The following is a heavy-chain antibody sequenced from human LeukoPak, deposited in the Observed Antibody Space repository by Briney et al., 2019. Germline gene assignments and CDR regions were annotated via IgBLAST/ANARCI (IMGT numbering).Heavy chain of an antibody. CDR3: ARGITRLDYYFDY. J-gene: IGHJ4*02. D-gene: IGHD1-14*01. CDR1: GFTFSSYA. Sequence: PGRSLRLSCAASGFTFSSYAMHWVRQTPGKGLEWVAVISYDGSNKYYADSVKGRFTISRDNSKNTLYLQMNSLRAEDTAVYYCARGITRLDYYFDYWGQGTLVTVSS. CDR2: ISYDGSNK. V-gene: IGHV3-30*01.